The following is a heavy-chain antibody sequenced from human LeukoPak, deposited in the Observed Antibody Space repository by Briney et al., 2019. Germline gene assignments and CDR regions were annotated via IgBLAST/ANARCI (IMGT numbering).Heavy chain of an antibody. Sequence: SETLSLTCAVYGGSFSDYYWSWIRQSPGKGLEWIGEINHSGSTNYNPSLKSRVTISVDTSKNQFSLKLSSVTAADTAVYYCARDLRSGYGSGSEYYYYYYMGVWGKGTTVTVSS. D-gene: IGHD3-10*01. V-gene: IGHV4-34*01. CDR1: GGSFSDYY. CDR2: INHSGST. CDR3: ARDLRSGYGSGSEYYYYYYMGV. J-gene: IGHJ6*03.